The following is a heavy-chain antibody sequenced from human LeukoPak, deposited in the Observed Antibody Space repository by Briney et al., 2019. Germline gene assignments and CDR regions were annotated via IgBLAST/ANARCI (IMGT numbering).Heavy chain of an antibody. CDR2: ITYSSRYI. CDR3: ARATGATAAFDF. D-gene: IGHD1-26*01. CDR1: GFTFSSYT. J-gene: IGHJ3*01. V-gene: IGHV3-21*01. Sequence: PGGSLRLSCAASGFTFSSYTMNWIRQGPGKGLEWVSSITYSSRYIYYADSVRGRFTVSRDNAENSLYLQLNSLRAEDTAVYYCARATGATAAFDFWGQGTMVTVSS.